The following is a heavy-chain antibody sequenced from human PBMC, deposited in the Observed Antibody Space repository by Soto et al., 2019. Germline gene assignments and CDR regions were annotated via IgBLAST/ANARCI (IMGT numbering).Heavy chain of an antibody. J-gene: IGHJ4*02. V-gene: IGHV3-30-3*01. CDR1: GFSFSNYA. D-gene: IGHD3-10*01. Sequence: QVQLVESGGGVVQPGRSLRLSCAVSGFSFSNYAMHWVRQAPGKGLEWVAVISNDGSNKYYADSVKGRFTISRDNSKNTLYLHMNSLRTEDTAVYFCAGSFGSGRGGYCAYWGQGTLVTVSS. CDR2: ISNDGSNK. CDR3: AGSFGSGRGGYCAY.